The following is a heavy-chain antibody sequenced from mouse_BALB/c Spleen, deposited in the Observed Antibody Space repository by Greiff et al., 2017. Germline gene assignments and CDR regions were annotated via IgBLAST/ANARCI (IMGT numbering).Heavy chain of an antibody. D-gene: IGHD1-2*01. CDR1: GYSITSGYY. CDR2: ISYDGSN. J-gene: IGHJ2*01. V-gene: IGHV3-6*02. CDR3: ARGALSYYFDY. Sequence: DVQLQESGPGLVKPSQSLSLTCSVTGYSITSGYYWNWIRQFPGNKLEWMGYISYDGSNNYNPSLKNRISITRDTSKNQFFLKLNSVTTEDTATYYCARGALSYYFDYWGQGTTLTVSS.